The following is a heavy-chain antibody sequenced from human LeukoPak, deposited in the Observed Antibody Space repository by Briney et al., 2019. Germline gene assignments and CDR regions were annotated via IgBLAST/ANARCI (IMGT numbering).Heavy chain of an antibody. CDR3: ARGVAITWTGSYSSGWNDAFDI. CDR1: GFTFSSYA. CDR2: ISYDGSNK. Sequence: PGGSLRLSCAASGFTFSSYAMHWVRQAPGKGLEWVAVISYDGSNKYYADSVKGRFTISRDNSKNTVYLQMDSLRGEDMAVYYCARGVAITWTGSYSSGWNDAFDIWGQGTMVTVS. J-gene: IGHJ3*02. D-gene: IGHD6-19*01. V-gene: IGHV3-30*14.